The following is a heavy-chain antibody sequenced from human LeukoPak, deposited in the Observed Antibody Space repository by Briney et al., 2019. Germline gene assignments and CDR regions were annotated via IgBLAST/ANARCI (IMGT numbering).Heavy chain of an antibody. D-gene: IGHD2-15*01. CDR2: IYHSGST. Sequence: PSETLSLTCSVSTDSTNTYYWSWIQQSPGKGLEWIGHIYHSGSTDYNPSFKSRVTVSIDMSKKEFSLKLTSVTVADTATYYCVRLRWELLAPYFDHWGQGAFVIVSS. CDR1: TDSTNTYY. V-gene: IGHV4-59*01. J-gene: IGHJ4*02. CDR3: VRLRWELLAPYFDH.